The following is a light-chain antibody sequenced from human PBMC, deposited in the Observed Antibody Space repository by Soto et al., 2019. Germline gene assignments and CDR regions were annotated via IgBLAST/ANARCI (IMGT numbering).Light chain of an antibody. Sequence: DIQMTQSPSTLSASVGDRVTITCRASQSISSWLAWYQQKPGKAPKLLIYDASSLESGVPSRFSGSESGTEFTLTISSLQPDDFATYYCQQYNSYLRTFGQGTKVEIK. V-gene: IGKV1-5*01. CDR1: QSISSW. J-gene: IGKJ1*01. CDR2: DAS. CDR3: QQYNSYLRT.